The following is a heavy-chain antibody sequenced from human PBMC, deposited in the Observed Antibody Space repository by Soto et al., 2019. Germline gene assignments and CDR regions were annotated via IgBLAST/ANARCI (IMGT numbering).Heavy chain of an antibody. CDR3: ARSALGLDISGLNGDDDYYYGMDV. CDR2: IIPILGIS. J-gene: IGHJ6*02. D-gene: IGHD6-19*01. V-gene: IGHV1-69*02. Sequence: QVQLVQSGAEVKKPGSSVKVSCKASGGTFSSYTLSWVRQAPGQGLEWMGRIIPILGISTYAQKFQGRVTFGADKSTGTAYRELSSLISEDMAVYYCARSALGLDISGLNGDDDYYYGMDVWVQGTTVTVSS. CDR1: GGTFSSYT.